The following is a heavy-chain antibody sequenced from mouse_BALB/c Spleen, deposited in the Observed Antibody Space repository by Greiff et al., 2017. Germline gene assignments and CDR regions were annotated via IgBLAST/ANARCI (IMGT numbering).Heavy chain of an antibody. D-gene: IGHD1-1*01. V-gene: IGHV2-9*02. J-gene: IGHJ2*01. CDR3: ARDHYYYGSSYVGY. CDR2: IWAGGST. Sequence: VQGVESGPGLVAPSQSLSITCTVSGFSLTSYGVHWVRQPPGKGLEWLGVIWAGGSTNYNSALMSRLSISKDNSKSQVFLKMNSLQTDDTAMYYCARDHYYYGSSYVGYWGQGTTLTVSS. CDR1: GFSLTSYG.